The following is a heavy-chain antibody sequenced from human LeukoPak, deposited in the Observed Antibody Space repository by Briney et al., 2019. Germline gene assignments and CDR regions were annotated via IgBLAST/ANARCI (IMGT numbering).Heavy chain of an antibody. J-gene: IGHJ4*02. V-gene: IGHV3-48*03. CDR3: ASALYYYGSGSLN. Sequence: GGSLRLSCAASGFTFSSYEMNWVGQARGKGLAWVSYISSSRCTIYYADSVTDRFTISRDNAKNSLYLQMTSLTAEDTAVYYCASALYYYGSGSLNWGQGTLVTVSS. CDR1: GFTFSSYE. D-gene: IGHD3-10*01. CDR2: ISSSRCTI.